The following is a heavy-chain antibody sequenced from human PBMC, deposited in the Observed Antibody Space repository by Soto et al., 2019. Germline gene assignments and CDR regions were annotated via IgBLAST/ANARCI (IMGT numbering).Heavy chain of an antibody. Sequence: PGGSLRLSCAASGFTFSTYAMAWVRQAPGKGLEWVSTISSSSSFIYYADSVKGRFTISRDNAKNSLYLQMNSLRAEDTAVYYCARDTRYFDWSHPFDYWGQGTLVTVSS. CDR1: GFTFSTYA. J-gene: IGHJ4*02. D-gene: IGHD3-9*01. CDR3: ARDTRYFDWSHPFDY. V-gene: IGHV3-21*01. CDR2: ISSSSSFI.